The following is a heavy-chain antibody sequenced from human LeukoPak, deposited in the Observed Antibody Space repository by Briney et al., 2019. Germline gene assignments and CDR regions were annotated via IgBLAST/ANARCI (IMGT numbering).Heavy chain of an antibody. Sequence: ASVTVSCKASGHTFTGYYIHWVRQAPGRGLEWMGWIYPYSGDTNYAQNFQGRVTTTRDTSISTAYMELSSLKSDDTAVYYCARDRNSGSSLDIWGQGTMLTVSS. V-gene: IGHV1-2*02. CDR2: IYPYSGDT. CDR3: ARDRNSGSSLDI. CDR1: GHTFTGYY. D-gene: IGHD6-6*01. J-gene: IGHJ3*02.